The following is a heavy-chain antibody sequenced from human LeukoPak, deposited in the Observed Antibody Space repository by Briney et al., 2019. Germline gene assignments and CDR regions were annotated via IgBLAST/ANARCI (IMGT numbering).Heavy chain of an antibody. CDR2: IRYDGSNK. CDR1: GFAFSSYG. J-gene: IGHJ6*03. V-gene: IGHV3-30*02. D-gene: IGHD4-17*01. Sequence: GGSLRLSCAASGFAFSSYGMHWVRQDPGKGQEWVAFIRYDGSNKYYADSVKGRFTISRDNSKNTLYLQMNSLRAEDTALYYCARDGRDYGDYINYYYYMDVWGKGTTVTVSS. CDR3: ARDGRDYGDYINYYYYMDV.